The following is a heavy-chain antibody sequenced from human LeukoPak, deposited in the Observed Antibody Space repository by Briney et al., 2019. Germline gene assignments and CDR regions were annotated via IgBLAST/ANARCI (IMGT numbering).Heavy chain of an antibody. V-gene: IGHV4-59*01. CDR3: ARDRTTLTTYYMDV. Sequence: SETLSLTCAVYGGSFSGYYWSWIRQPPGKGLEWIGYIYYSGSTNYNPSLKSRVTISVDTSKNQFSLKLSSVTAADTAVYYCARDRTTLTTYYMDVWGKGTTVTVSS. D-gene: IGHD1-14*01. CDR2: IYYSGST. J-gene: IGHJ6*03. CDR1: GGSFSGYY.